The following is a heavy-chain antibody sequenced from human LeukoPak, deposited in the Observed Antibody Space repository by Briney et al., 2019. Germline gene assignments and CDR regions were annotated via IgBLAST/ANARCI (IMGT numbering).Heavy chain of an antibody. Sequence: GGSLRLSCAASGFTFSSYSMNWVRQAPGKGLEWVSYISSSSSTIYYADSVKGRFTISRDNAKNTLYLQMNSLRAEDTAVYYCARDWFYYGSGTVWGQGTLVTVSS. CDR3: ARDWFYYGSGTV. V-gene: IGHV3-48*04. D-gene: IGHD3-10*01. CDR1: GFTFSSYS. CDR2: ISSSSSTI. J-gene: IGHJ4*02.